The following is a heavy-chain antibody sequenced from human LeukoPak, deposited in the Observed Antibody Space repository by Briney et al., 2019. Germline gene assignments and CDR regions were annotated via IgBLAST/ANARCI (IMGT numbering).Heavy chain of an antibody. CDR3: ARDNRDIAVVPAAMGDYYYYGMDV. D-gene: IGHD2-2*01. V-gene: IGHV3-7*05. Sequence: GGSLRLSCAASGFAFNFYAMTWVRQAPGKGLEWVASIKQDESDKYYVGSVKGRFTISRDNAKKSLCLQMNSLRAEDTAVYYCARDNRDIAVVPAAMGDYYYYGMDVWGQGTTVTVSS. CDR1: GFAFNFYA. J-gene: IGHJ6*02. CDR2: IKQDESDK.